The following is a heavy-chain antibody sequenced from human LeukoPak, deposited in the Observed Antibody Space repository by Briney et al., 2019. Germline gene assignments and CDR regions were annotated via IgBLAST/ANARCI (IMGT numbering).Heavy chain of an antibody. CDR2: ISAYNGNT. D-gene: IGHD3-10*01. CDR3: ARDVPHYYGSGSYYKD. J-gene: IGHJ4*02. CDR1: GYTFTSYG. V-gene: IGHV1-18*01. Sequence: ASVKVSCKASGYTFTSYGISWVRQAPGQGLEWMGWISAYNGNTNYAQKLQGRVTMTTDTSTSTAYMELRSLRSDDTAVYYCARDVPHYYGSGSYYKDWGQGTLATVSS.